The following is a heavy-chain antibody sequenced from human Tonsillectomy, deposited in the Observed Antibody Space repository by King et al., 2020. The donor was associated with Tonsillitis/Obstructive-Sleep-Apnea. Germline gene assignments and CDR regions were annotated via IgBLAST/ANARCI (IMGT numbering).Heavy chain of an antibody. V-gene: IGHV2-5*02. D-gene: IGHD2-2*01. Sequence: TLKESGPTLVKPTQTLTLTCTFSGFSLSTSGVGVGWIRQPPGKALEWLALIYWDDDKRYSPSLKSRLTITKDTPKNQVVLTMTNMDPVDTATYYCAHSCKGYCSSPSWSFDYWGQGTLVTVSS. CDR3: AHSCKGYCSSPSWSFDY. J-gene: IGHJ4*02. CDR2: IYWDDDK. CDR1: GFSLSTSGVG.